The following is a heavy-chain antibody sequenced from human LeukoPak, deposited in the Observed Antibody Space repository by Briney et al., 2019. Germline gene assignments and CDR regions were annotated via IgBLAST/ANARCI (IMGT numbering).Heavy chain of an antibody. CDR1: GFTFSSYG. CDR3: ARDGGISGSYNGAFDI. D-gene: IGHD1-26*01. CDR2: IWYDGSNK. V-gene: IGHV3-33*01. Sequence: PGRSLRLSCAASGFTFSSYGMHWVRQAPGKGLEWVAVIWYDGSNKYYADSVKGRFTISRDNSKNTLYLQMNSLRAEDTAVYYCARDGGISGSYNGAFDIWGQGTMVTVSS. J-gene: IGHJ3*02.